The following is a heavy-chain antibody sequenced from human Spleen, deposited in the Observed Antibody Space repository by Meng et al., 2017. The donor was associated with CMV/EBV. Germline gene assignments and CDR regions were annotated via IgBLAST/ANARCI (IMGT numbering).Heavy chain of an antibody. Sequence: KVSCKASGYIFNSYGMRWVRQVPGHSLGWMGWSNAGNGKTKYAQEFQGRITITRDTSASTSYMELRTLRYEDMAIYYCARGDGTRFDPWGQGTLVTVSS. J-gene: IGHJ5*02. V-gene: IGHV1-3*02. CDR1: GYIFNSYG. CDR2: SNAGNGKT. D-gene: IGHD2-21*01. CDR3: ARGDGTRFDP.